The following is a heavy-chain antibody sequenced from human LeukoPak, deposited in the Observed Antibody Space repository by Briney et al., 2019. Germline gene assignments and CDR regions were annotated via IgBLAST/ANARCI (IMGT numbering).Heavy chain of an antibody. CDR1: GFTFSSYT. CDR2: ISSSSRDI. V-gene: IGHV3-21*01. CDR3: ARDRNTDFWSGYYTNYFDY. Sequence: GGSLRLSCAASGFTFSSYTMNWVRQAPGKGLEWVAAISSSSRDIFYADSVKGRFTISRDNAKNSLYLQMNSLRAEDTAVYYCARDRNTDFWSGYYTNYFDYWGQGTLVTASS. D-gene: IGHD3-3*01. J-gene: IGHJ4*02.